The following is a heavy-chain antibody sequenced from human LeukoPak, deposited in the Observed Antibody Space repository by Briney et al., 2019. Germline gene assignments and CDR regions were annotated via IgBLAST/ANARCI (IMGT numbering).Heavy chain of an antibody. CDR3: ARDGAHCTNGVCYSYGAFDI. D-gene: IGHD2-8*01. Sequence: GGSLRLSCAASGFTVSGNYMSWVRQAPGKRLEWVSVIYSGGSTYYADSVKGRFTISRDNSKNTLYLQMNSLRAEDTAVYYCARDGAHCTNGVCYSYGAFDIWGQGTMVTVSS. CDR1: GFTVSGNY. CDR2: IYSGGST. V-gene: IGHV3-66*02. J-gene: IGHJ3*02.